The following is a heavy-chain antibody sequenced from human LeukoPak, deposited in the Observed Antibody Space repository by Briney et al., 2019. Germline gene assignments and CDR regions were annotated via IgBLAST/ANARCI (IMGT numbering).Heavy chain of an antibody. D-gene: IGHD2-21*01. CDR1: GYTFTAY. CDR2: INPSSGGT. J-gene: IGHJ3*02. CDR3: ARGWRSGAFDI. V-gene: IGHV1-2*02. Sequence: GASVKVSCKASGYTFTAYMQWVRQAPGQGLEWMGWINPSSGGTNYAQNFQGRVTMTRDTSISTAYMELSRPTSDDTAVYYCARGWRSGAFDIWGQGTMVTVSS.